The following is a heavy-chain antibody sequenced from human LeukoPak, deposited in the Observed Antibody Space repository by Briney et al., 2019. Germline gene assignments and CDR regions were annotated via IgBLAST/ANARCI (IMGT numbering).Heavy chain of an antibody. D-gene: IGHD2-15*01. J-gene: IGHJ6*02. CDR2: INPAGDT. Sequence: PGGSLRLSCAASGFTFSTYDMHWVRQATGQGLEWVSGINPAGDTYYPGSVKGRFTISREDAKNSFYLQMNSLRVGDTAVYYCARGDCSGGSCSSMDVWGQGTTVTVSS. CDR3: ARGDCSGGSCSSMDV. CDR1: GFTFSTYD. V-gene: IGHV3-13*04.